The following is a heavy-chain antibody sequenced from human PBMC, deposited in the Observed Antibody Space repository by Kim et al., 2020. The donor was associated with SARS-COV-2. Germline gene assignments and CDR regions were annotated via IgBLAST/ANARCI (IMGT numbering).Heavy chain of an antibody. J-gene: IGHJ6*02. V-gene: IGHV1-3*01. CDR1: GYTFTSYA. D-gene: IGHD5-12*01. Sequence: ASVKVSCKASGYTFTSYAMHWVRQAPGQRLEWMGWINAGNGNTKYSQKFQGRVTITRDTSASTAYMELSSLRSEDTAVYYCARDRGKNNLFGPVATITYYYYGMDVWGQGTTVTVSS. CDR2: INAGNGNT. CDR3: ARDRGKNNLFGPVATITYYYYGMDV.